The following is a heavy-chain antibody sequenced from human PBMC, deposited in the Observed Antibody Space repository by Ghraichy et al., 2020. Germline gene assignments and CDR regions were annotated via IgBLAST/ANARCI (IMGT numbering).Heavy chain of an antibody. Sequence: DSVKGRFSISRDNSKNTLYLRMNSLRAEDTAVYYCARDPAQLELYYYYGMDVWGQGTTVTVSS. V-gene: IGHV3-30*01. J-gene: IGHJ6*02. D-gene: IGHD1-7*01. CDR3: ARDPAQLELYYYYGMDV.